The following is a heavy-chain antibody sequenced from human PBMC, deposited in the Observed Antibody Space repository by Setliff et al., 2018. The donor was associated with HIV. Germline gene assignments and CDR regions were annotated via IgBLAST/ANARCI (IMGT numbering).Heavy chain of an antibody. CDR2: IGGSGAVT. CDR1: KLTFHGYA. Sequence: GGSLRLSCADPKLTFHGYAVSWVRQVPGKGLEWVSSIGGSGAVTYYAASVKGRFTISRDNAKISVYLQMDSLRVEDTALYYCARVRGPTLREWWWDYWGQGTLVTVSS. J-gene: IGHJ4*02. D-gene: IGHD2-15*01. CDR3: ARVRGPTLREWWWDY. V-gene: IGHV3-23*01.